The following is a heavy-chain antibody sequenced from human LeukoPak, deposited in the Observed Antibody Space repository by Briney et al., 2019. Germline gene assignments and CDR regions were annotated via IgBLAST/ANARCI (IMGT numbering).Heavy chain of an antibody. CDR3: ARASREKLYSGGSCYYFDY. CDR2: IYYSGST. V-gene: IGHV4-39*07. CDR1: GGSISSSSYY. Sequence: PSETLSLTCTVSGGSISSSSYYWGWIRQPPGKGLEWIGSIYYSGSTYYNPSLKSRVTISVDTSKNQFSLKLSSVTAADTAVYYCARASREKLYSGGSCYYFDYWGQGTLVTVSS. J-gene: IGHJ4*02. D-gene: IGHD2-15*01.